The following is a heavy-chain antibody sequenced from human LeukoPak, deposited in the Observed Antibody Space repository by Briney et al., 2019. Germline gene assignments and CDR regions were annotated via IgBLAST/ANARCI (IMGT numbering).Heavy chain of an antibody. CDR3: ARGVIGGYYYDSSGYYLIFDH. V-gene: IGHV1-18*01. J-gene: IGHJ4*02. D-gene: IGHD3-22*01. Sequence: ASVKVSCKASGYTFTSYGISWVRQAPGQGLEWMGWISAYNGNTNYAQKLQGRVTMTTDTSTSTAYMELRSLRSDDTAVYYCARGVIGGYYYDSSGYYLIFDHWGQGTLVTVSS. CDR2: ISAYNGNT. CDR1: GYTFTSYG.